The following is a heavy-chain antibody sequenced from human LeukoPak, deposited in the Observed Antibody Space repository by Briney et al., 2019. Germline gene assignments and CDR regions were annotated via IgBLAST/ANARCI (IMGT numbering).Heavy chain of an antibody. Sequence: GGSLRLSCAASGFTFSDYYMSWIRQAPGKGLEWVSYISSSSSYTNYADSVKGRFTISRDNAKNSLHLQMNSLRAEDTAVYYCARVGVYCSGGSCSDDAFDIWGQGTMVTVSS. CDR3: ARVGVYCSGGSCSDDAFDI. CDR1: GFTFSDYY. D-gene: IGHD2-15*01. CDR2: ISSSSSYT. V-gene: IGHV3-11*06. J-gene: IGHJ3*02.